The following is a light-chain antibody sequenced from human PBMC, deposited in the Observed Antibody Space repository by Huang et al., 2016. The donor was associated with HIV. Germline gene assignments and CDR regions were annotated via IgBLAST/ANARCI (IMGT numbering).Light chain of an antibody. V-gene: IGKV1-NL1*01. J-gene: IGKJ1*01. CDR1: QGIGNS. Sequence: DIQMTQSPSSLSASVGDRVTITCRASQGIGNSLAWYQQKPEKAPRLLLDATSRLESGVPSRFSGSGSGTHYTLTISTLQPEDIASYYCQQYHGIPWTFGQGTKVEIK. CDR3: QQYHGIPWT. CDR2: ATS.